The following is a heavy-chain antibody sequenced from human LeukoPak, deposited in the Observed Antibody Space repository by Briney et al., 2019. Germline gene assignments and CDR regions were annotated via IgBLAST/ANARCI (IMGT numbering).Heavy chain of an antibody. CDR1: GFTFSSYW. J-gene: IGHJ4*02. V-gene: IGHV3-74*01. CDR2: IASDGSNT. D-gene: IGHD4-23*01. CDR3: ARGRPHGNDY. Sequence: GGSLRLSCAASGFTFSSYWMNWVRQAPGKGLVWVSCIASDGSNTTYADSVKGRFSISRDNAKNTLYLQMNSLRVEDTAVYYCARGRPHGNDYWGQGTLVTVSS.